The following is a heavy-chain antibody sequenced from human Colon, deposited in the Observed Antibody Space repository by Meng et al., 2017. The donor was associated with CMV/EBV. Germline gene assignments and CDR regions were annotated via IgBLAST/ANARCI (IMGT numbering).Heavy chain of an antibody. Sequence: QVQLVQSGAEVGMPGASVKVSCKASGYSFTCYYIHWGRQAPGKVLEWMGWMDPTTGRTDYAQKFQGTVTMTRDTSISTAYLELSRLTSDDTAVYYCASHSSYVWGSHHWGQGTLVTVSS. CDR1: GYSFTCYY. V-gene: IGHV1-2*02. D-gene: IGHD3-16*01. CDR2: MDPTTGRT. J-gene: IGHJ1*01. CDR3: ASHSSYVWGSHH.